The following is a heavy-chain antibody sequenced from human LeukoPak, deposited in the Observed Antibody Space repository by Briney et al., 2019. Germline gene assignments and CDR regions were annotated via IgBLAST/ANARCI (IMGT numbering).Heavy chain of an antibody. J-gene: IGHJ4*02. V-gene: IGHV1-18*01. Sequence: ASVKVSCKASGYTFTSYGISWVRQAPGQGLEWMGWISAYNGNTNYAQKLQCRVTMTTDTSTSTAYMELRSLRSDDTAVYYCARDRSCSSTSCYHDYWGQGTLVTVSS. D-gene: IGHD2-2*01. CDR2: ISAYNGNT. CDR1: GYTFTSYG. CDR3: ARDRSCSSTSCYHDY.